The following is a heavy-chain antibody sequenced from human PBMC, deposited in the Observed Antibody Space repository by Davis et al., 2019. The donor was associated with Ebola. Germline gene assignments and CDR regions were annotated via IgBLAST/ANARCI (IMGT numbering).Heavy chain of an antibody. CDR3: ARDLPWGLEGFDY. CDR1: GYTFTSYY. J-gene: IGHJ4*02. Sequence: AASVKVSCKASGYTFTSYYMHWVRQAPGQGLEWMGWISAYNGNTNYAQKLQGRVTMTTDTSTSTAYMELRSLRSDDTAVYYCARDLPWGLEGFDYWGQGTLVTVSS. CDR2: ISAYNGNT. V-gene: IGHV1-18*04. D-gene: IGHD1-1*01.